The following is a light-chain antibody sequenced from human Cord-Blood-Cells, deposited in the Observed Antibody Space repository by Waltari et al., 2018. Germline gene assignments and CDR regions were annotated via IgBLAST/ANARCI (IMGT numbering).Light chain of an antibody. Sequence: QSVLTQPPSVSGAPGQRVTISCTGSSSNIGAGYEVHWYQQLPGTAPKLLIYGTSNRPSGVPDRFSGSKSGTSASLAITGLQAEDEADYYCQSYDSSLSGWVFGGGTKLTVL. J-gene: IGLJ3*02. CDR3: QSYDSSLSGWV. V-gene: IGLV1-40*01. CDR2: GTS. CDR1: SSNIGAGYE.